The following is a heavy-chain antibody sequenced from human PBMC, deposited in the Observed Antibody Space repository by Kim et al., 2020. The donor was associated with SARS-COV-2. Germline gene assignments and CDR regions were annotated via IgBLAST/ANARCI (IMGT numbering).Heavy chain of an antibody. Sequence: GGSLRLSCAASGFTFSSYAMSWVRQAPGRGLEWVSVISGTGTNTYYANSVKGRFTISRDNSKNTVFVQMNGLRAEDTAVYYCAKGYYLSGRTYFDYWGQGTLVTVSS. J-gene: IGHJ4*02. CDR2: ISGTGTNT. CDR1: GFTFSSYA. CDR3: AKGYYLSGRTYFDY. D-gene: IGHD3-10*01. V-gene: IGHV3-23*01.